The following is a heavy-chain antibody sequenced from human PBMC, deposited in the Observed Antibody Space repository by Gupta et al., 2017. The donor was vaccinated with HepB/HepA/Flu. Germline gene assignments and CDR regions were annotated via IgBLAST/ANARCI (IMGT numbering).Heavy chain of an antibody. J-gene: IGHJ3*02. Sequence: EVQLVESWGGLVQPGGSLRLSCSASGFTFSSYEMNWVRQAPGKGLEWVSYISSSSSTKYYADSVKGRFTISRDNAKNSLYLQMNSLRAEDTAIYYCARGGYWIVVVPDAFDIWGQGTMVTVSS. CDR2: ISSSSSTK. V-gene: IGHV3-48*03. CDR1: GFTFSSYE. CDR3: ARGGYWIVVVPDAFDI. D-gene: IGHD3-22*01.